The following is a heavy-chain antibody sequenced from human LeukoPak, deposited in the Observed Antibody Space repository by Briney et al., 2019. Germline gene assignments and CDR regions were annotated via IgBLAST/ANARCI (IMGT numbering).Heavy chain of an antibody. J-gene: IGHJ3*02. V-gene: IGHV1-2*02. CDR2: INPNSGGT. D-gene: IGHD2-21*01. CDR1: VYTFNRYY. CDR3: ARGLAGRRHKGYAFDI. Sequence: ASVKVSCKACVYTFNRYYMQRVRQAPGQGLEWMGWINPNSGGTNYAQKLQGRVTMTRGTSISTAYMEPSRLRSDDTAVYYCARGLAGRRHKGYAFDIWGEGTLVTVSP.